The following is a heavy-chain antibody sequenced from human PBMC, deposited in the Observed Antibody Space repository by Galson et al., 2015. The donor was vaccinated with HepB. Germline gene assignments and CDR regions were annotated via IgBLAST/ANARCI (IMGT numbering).Heavy chain of an antibody. CDR2: IWYDGSNK. CDR3: ARDLWFGDLYFDY. CDR1: GFTFSSYG. Sequence: SLRLSCAASGFTFSSYGMHWVRQAPGKGLEWVAVIWYDGSNKYYADSVKGRFTISRDNSKNTLYLQMNSLRAEDTAVCYCARDLWFGDLYFDYWGQGTLVTVSS. D-gene: IGHD3-10*01. V-gene: IGHV3-33*01. J-gene: IGHJ4*02.